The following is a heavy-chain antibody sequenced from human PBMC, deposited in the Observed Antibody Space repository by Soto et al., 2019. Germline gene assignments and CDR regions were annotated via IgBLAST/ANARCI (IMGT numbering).Heavy chain of an antibody. CDR1: GGSISSSRCH. J-gene: IGHJ6*02. D-gene: IGHD1-26*01. Sequence: SETLSLTCTVSGGSISSSRCHWGWIRQPPGKGLEWIASLKYSGTRFYNPSLKSRVTLSVDTSKNQFALKLSSVTAAETAVHYCARHGITGSYYGMDVWGQGTTVTVSS. CDR2: LKYSGTR. V-gene: IGHV4-39*01. CDR3: ARHGITGSYYGMDV.